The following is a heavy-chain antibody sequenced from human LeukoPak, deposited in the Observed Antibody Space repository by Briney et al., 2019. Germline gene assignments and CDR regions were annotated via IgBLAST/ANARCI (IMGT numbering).Heavy chain of an antibody. CDR1: GFTSSSYG. D-gene: IGHD4-23*01. CDR2: IWYGGSNN. CDR3: ATADPDYGGNSFDY. J-gene: IGHJ4*02. Sequence: GGSLRLSCAASGFTSSSYGMHWVRQAPGKGLEWVAVIWYGGSNNYYADSVKGRFTISRDISKNTVYLQMNSLRAEDTAVYYCATADPDYGGNSFDYWGQGTLVTVSS. V-gene: IGHV3-33*08.